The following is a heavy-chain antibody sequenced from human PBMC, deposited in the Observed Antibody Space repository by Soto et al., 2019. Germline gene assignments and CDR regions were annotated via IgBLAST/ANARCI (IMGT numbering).Heavy chain of an antibody. CDR1: GFTFSSYA. J-gene: IGHJ6*03. CDR2: ISGSGGST. CDR3: AKDQDSNFVYYYYYMDV. Sequence: EVQLLESGGGLVQPGGSLRLYCAASGFTFSSYAMSWVRQAPGKGLEWVSAISGSGGSTYYADSVKGRFTISRDNSKNTLYLQMNSLRAEDTAVYYCAKDQDSNFVYYYYYMDVWGKGTTVTVSS. D-gene: IGHD4-4*01. V-gene: IGHV3-23*01.